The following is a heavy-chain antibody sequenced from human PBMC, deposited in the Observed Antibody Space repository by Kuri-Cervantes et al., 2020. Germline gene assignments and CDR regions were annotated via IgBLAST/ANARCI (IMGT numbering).Heavy chain of an antibody. CDR2: IKSKTDGGTT. CDR1: GFTFSNAW. CDR3: TTSAGPITMIY. D-gene: IGHD3-22*01. Sequence: GGSLRPSCAASGFTFSNAWMSGVRQAPGKGLEWIGRIKSKTDGGTTDYAAPVKGRFTISRDDSKNTLYLQMTSLKTVDTAAYYCTTSAGPITMIYWGQGTLVTVSS. V-gene: IGHV3-15*01. J-gene: IGHJ4*02.